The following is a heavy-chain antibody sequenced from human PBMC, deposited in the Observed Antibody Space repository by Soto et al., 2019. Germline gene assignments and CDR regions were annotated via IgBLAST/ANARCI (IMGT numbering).Heavy chain of an antibody. D-gene: IGHD3-9*01. Sequence: GGSLRLSCAASGFTFSSYAMSWVRQAPGKGLEWVSAISGSGGSTYYADSVKGRFTISRDNSKNTLYLQMNSLRAEDTAVYYCAKPPYLDIFPDDAFAILGQGTMVTVS. CDR2: ISGSGGST. CDR3: AKPPYLDIFPDDAFAI. V-gene: IGHV3-23*01. CDR1: GFTFSSYA. J-gene: IGHJ3*02.